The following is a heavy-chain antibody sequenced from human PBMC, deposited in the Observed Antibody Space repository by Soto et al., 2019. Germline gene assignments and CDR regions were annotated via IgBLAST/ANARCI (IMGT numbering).Heavy chain of an antibody. CDR1: GGSISSYY. CDR3: ARLHGYCISSSCHGHYAMDV. CDR2: IYYSGST. D-gene: IGHD2-2*01. J-gene: IGHJ6*02. V-gene: IGHV4-59*08. Sequence: SETLSLTCTVSGGSISSYYWSWIRQPPGKGLEWIGYIYYSGSTNYNPSLKSRVTISVDTSKNQFSLTLSSVTAADTAVYYCARLHGYCISSSCHGHYAMDVWGQGTTVTVSS.